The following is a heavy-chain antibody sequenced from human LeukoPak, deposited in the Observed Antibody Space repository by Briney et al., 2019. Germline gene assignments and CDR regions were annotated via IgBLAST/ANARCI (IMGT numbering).Heavy chain of an antibody. CDR3: ATMVTSPTYYYDSSGYEDY. V-gene: IGHV3-23*01. D-gene: IGHD3-22*01. CDR2: ISGSGGST. CDR1: GFTFSSYA. Sequence: GGSLRLSCAASGFTFSSYAMSWVRQAPGKGLAWVSAISGSGGSTYYADSVKGRFTISRDNSKNTLYLQMNSLRAEDTAVYYCATMVTSPTYYYDSSGYEDYWGQGTLVTVPS. J-gene: IGHJ4*02.